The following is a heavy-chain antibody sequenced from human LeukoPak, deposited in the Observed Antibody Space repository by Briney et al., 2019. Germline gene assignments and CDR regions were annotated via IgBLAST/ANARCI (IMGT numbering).Heavy chain of an antibody. V-gene: IGHV1-2*06. Sequence: ASVKVSXKASGYTFTGYYMHWVRQAPGQGLEWMGRINPNSGGTNYAQKFQGRVTMTRDTSISTAYMELSRLRSDDTAVYYCARATVAGASVFDYWGQGTLVTVSS. D-gene: IGHD6-19*01. CDR2: INPNSGGT. CDR1: GYTFTGYY. J-gene: IGHJ4*02. CDR3: ARATVAGASVFDY.